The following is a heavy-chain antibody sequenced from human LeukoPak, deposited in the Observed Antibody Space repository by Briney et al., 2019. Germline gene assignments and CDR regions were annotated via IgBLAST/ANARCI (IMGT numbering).Heavy chain of an antibody. CDR2: IYYSGST. CDR1: GGSISSSSYY. J-gene: IGHJ5*02. D-gene: IGHD4-23*01. Sequence: SETLSLTCTVSGGSISSSSYYWGWIRQPPGKGLEWIGSIYYSGSTYYNPSLKSRVTISVDTSKNQFSLKLSSVTAADTAVYYCARGGLRWLYNWFDPWGQGTLVTVSS. V-gene: IGHV4-39*07. CDR3: ARGGLRWLYNWFDP.